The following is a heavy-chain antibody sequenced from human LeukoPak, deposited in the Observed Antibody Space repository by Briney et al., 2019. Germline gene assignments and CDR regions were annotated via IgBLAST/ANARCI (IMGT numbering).Heavy chain of an antibody. D-gene: IGHD1-26*01. CDR3: ATGPLIVGATSVDY. J-gene: IGHJ4*02. V-gene: IGHV1-18*01. CDR2: ISAYNGNT. Sequence: ASVKVSCKASGYTFTSYGISWVRQAPGQGPEWMGWISAYNGNTNYAQKLQGRVTMTTDTSTSTAYMELRSLRSDDTAVYYCATGPLIVGATSVDYWGQGTLVTVSS. CDR1: GYTFTSYG.